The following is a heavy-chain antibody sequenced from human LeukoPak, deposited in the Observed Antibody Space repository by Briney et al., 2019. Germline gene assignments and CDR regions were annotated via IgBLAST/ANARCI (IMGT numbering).Heavy chain of an antibody. CDR2: INDSDNNHVGSI. CDR1: GGSSSGYY. D-gene: IGHD1-1*01. Sequence: SETLSLTCGVSGGSSSGYYWNWIRQPPGKGLEWIGEINDSDNNHVGSINYNPSLKSRVTISIDTSNNQFSLKLTSVTAADTAVYYCATATGPRLYYFDSWGQGALVTVSS. J-gene: IGHJ4*02. CDR3: ATATGPRLYYFDS. V-gene: IGHV4-34*01.